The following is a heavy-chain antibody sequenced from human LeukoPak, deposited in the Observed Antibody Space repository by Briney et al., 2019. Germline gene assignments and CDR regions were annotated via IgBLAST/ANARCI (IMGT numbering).Heavy chain of an antibody. J-gene: IGHJ4*02. D-gene: IGHD6-19*01. CDR3: VKDRWIRRISLAGQDY. V-gene: IGHV3-30*18. CDR2: TSYDGSDT. Sequence: PGGSLRLSCATSGFTFSSYGMHWVRQAPGKGLEWVAVTSYDGSDTYYADSVKGRFTISRDNSKNTLYLQINSLRAEDTAVYYCVKDRWIRRISLAGQDYWGQGTLVTVSS. CDR1: GFTFSSYG.